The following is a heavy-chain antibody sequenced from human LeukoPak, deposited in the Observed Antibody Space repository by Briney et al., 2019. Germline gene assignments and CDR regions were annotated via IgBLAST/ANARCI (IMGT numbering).Heavy chain of an antibody. J-gene: IGHJ6*02. V-gene: IGHV3-23*01. CDR1: GFTFSSYP. CDR2: ISGGGETT. Sequence: GGSLRLSCAASGFTFSSYPMTWVRQAPGKGLGWVSAISGGGETTYYANSVKGRFTISRDNSKNTLYLQMNNLRAEDTAIHYCAAGLYYYGMDVWGQGTTVTVSS. CDR3: AAGLYYYGMDV.